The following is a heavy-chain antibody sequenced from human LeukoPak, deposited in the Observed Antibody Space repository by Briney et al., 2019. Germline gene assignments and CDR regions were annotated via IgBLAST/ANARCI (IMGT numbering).Heavy chain of an antibody. V-gene: IGHV1-69*01. CDR3: ARGRGYSGYDYSFDY. J-gene: IGHJ4*02. Sequence: GASVKVSCKASGGTFSSYAISWVRQAPGQGLEWMGGIIPIFGTANYAQKFQGRVTITADESTSTAYMELSSLRSEDTAVYYCARGRGYSGYDYSFDYWGQGTLVTVSS. D-gene: IGHD5-12*01. CDR2: IIPIFGTA. CDR1: GGTFSSYA.